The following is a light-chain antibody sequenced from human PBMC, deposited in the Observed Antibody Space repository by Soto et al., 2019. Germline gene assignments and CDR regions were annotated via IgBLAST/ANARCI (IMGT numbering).Light chain of an antibody. CDR3: CSYAGSPLYV. Sequence: QVVLNPPRSVAGASGQAVTISCPGTNSDVGGYNYVSWYQQHPGKAPKLMIYDVSKRPSGVPDRFSGSKSGNTASLTISGLQAEDEADYYCCSYAGSPLYVFGTGTKVTVL. CDR2: DVS. J-gene: IGLJ1*01. CDR1: NSDVGGYNY. V-gene: IGLV2-11*01.